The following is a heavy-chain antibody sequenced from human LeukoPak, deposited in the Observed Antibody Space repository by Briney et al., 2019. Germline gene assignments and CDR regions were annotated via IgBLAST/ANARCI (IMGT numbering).Heavy chain of an antibody. D-gene: IGHD2-2*01. V-gene: IGHV4-39*01. J-gene: IGHJ4*02. CDR2: IYYSGST. CDR3: SRLLRVVVAAAFPDY. CDR1: GGSISSSSYY. Sequence: SETLSLTCTVSGGSISSSSYYWRWIRQPPGKGLEWIGSIYYSGSTYYNPSLKTRVTISVDTSKNQFSLKLSSVPAPVTAVYYSSRLLRVVVAAAFPDYSGQGTLVTVSS.